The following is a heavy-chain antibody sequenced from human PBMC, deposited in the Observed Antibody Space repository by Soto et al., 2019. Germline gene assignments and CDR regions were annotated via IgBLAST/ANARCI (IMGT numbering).Heavy chain of an antibody. V-gene: IGHV3-9*01. D-gene: IGHD6-13*01. J-gene: IGHJ6*02. Sequence: PGGSLRLSCAASGFSFNISGMHWVRQTPDRGLEWVSGISWNSGSIGYADSVKGRFTISRDNAKNSLYLQMNSLRAEDTALYYCAKDTVAATFYGMDVWGQGTTVTVSS. CDR1: GFSFNISG. CDR2: ISWNSGSI. CDR3: AKDTVAATFYGMDV.